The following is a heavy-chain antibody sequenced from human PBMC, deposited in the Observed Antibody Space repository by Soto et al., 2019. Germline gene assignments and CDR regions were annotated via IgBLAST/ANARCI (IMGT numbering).Heavy chain of an antibody. CDR2: IDPSDSYT. CDR1: GYSFTSYW. D-gene: IGHD2-2*01. V-gene: IGHV5-10-1*01. Sequence: GESLKISCKGSGYSFTSYWISWVRQMPGKGLEWMGRIDPSDSYTNYSPSFQGHVTISADKSISTAYLQWSSLKASDTAMYYCAGLGGYCSSTSCTHYYYGMDVWGQGTTVTVSS. J-gene: IGHJ6*02. CDR3: AGLGGYCSSTSCTHYYYGMDV.